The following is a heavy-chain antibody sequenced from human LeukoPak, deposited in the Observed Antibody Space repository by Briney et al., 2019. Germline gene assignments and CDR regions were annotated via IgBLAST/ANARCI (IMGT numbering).Heavy chain of an antibody. Sequence: GGSLRLSFAASGFTFSSYGMHWVRQAPGKGLEWVAVISYDGSNKYYADSVKGRFTISRDNSKNTLYLQMNSLRAEDTAVYYCARALVGAHQDWGQGTLVTVSS. CDR2: ISYDGSNK. CDR3: ARALVGAHQD. CDR1: GFTFSSYG. D-gene: IGHD1-26*01. J-gene: IGHJ4*02. V-gene: IGHV3-30*03.